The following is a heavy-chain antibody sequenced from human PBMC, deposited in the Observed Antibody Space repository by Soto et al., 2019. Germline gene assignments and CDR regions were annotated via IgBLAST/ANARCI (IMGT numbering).Heavy chain of an antibody. CDR1: GFTFSSYA. CDR3: ANPDSTAPWYYGMDV. CDR2: ISGSGGST. V-gene: IGHV3-23*01. J-gene: IGHJ6*02. D-gene: IGHD4-17*01. Sequence: EVQLLESGGGLVQPGGSLRLSCAASGFTFSSYAMSWVRQAPGKGLEWASAISGSGGSTYYADSVKGRFTISRDNSKNTLYLQMNSLRAEDTAVYYCANPDSTAPWYYGMDVWGQGTTVTVSS.